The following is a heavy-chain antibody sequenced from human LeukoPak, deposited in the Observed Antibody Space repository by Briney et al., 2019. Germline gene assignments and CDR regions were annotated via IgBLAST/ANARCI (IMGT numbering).Heavy chain of an antibody. CDR1: GGSISSYY. J-gene: IGHJ4*02. CDR3: ARESYYYDSSGYPPFDY. CDR2: IYYSGST. V-gene: IGHV4-59*12. Sequence: SETLSLTCTVSGGSISSYYWSWIRQPPGKGLEWIGYIYYSGSTNYNPSLKSRVTISVDTSKNQFSLKLSSVTAADTAVYYCARESYYYDSSGYPPFDYWGQGTLVTVSS. D-gene: IGHD3-22*01.